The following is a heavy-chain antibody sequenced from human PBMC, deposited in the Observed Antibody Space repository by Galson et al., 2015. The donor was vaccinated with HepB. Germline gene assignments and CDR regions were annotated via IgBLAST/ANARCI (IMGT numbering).Heavy chain of an antibody. V-gene: IGHV4-59*01. D-gene: IGHD5-18*01. J-gene: IGHJ2*01. Sequence: LSLTCTVSGGSISSYYWSWIRQPPGKGLEWIGYIYYSGSTNYNPSLKSRVTISVDTSKNQFSLKLSSVTAADTAVYYCARGVDTAMAWYFDLWGRGTLVTVSS. CDR1: GGSISSYY. CDR3: ARGVDTAMAWYFDL. CDR2: IYYSGST.